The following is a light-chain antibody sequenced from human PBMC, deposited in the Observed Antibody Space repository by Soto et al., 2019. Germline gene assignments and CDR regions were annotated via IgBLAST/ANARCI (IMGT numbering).Light chain of an antibody. CDR1: SSDVGGYNY. V-gene: IGLV2-14*01. CDR3: ISYTSSSTDV. CDR2: DVS. Sequence: QSALTQPASVSGSPGQSITIPCTGTSSDVGGYNYVSWYQQHPGKAPKLMIYDVSNRPSGVSNRFSGSKSGNTASLTISGLQAEDEADYYCISYTSSSTDVFGTGTKLTVL. J-gene: IGLJ1*01.